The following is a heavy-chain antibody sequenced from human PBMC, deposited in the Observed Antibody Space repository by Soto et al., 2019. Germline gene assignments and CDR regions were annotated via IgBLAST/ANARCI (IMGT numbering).Heavy chain of an antibody. D-gene: IGHD6-13*01. CDR1: GGTFSSYA. CDR2: IIPIFGTA. Sequence: ASVKVSCKASGGTFSSYAISWVRQAPGQGLEWMGGIIPIFGTANYAQKFQGRVTITADESTSTAYMELSSLRSEDTAVYCCALYDSSSWFDFDYWGQGTLVTVSS. J-gene: IGHJ4*02. V-gene: IGHV1-69*13. CDR3: ALYDSSSWFDFDY.